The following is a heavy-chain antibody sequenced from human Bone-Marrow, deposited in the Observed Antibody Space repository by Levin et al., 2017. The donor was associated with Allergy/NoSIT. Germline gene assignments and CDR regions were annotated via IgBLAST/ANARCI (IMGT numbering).Heavy chain of an antibody. Sequence: SETLSLTCSVSGGSISDSSYYWAWIRQPPGKGLEWIGTIFYTGSTYYNPSLKSRVTMPVDTSKNKFSLKLTSLTAADTATYYCARTKMSWFDPWGQGLLVTVSS. CDR1: GGSISDSSYY. J-gene: IGHJ5*02. CDR2: IFYTGST. V-gene: IGHV4-39*07. CDR3: ARTKMSWFDP.